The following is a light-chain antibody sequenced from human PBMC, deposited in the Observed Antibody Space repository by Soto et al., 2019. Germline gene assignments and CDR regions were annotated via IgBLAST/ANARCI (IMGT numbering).Light chain of an antibody. Sequence: DIQMTQSPSSVSASIGDTVTITCLASQDINVYLNWYQQKPGKAPKLLIYAASSLQSGVPSRFSGSGFGTDFTLTISSLQPEDSAIYYCQQADTFPITFGQGTRLEIK. CDR1: QDINVY. CDR3: QQADTFPIT. V-gene: IGKV1-12*01. J-gene: IGKJ5*01. CDR2: AAS.